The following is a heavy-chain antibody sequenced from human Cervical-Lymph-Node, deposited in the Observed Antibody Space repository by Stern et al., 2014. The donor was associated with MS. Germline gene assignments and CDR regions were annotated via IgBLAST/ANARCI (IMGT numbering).Heavy chain of an antibody. J-gene: IGHJ4*02. CDR2: ISAYNGNR. D-gene: IGHD6-13*01. CDR1: GYTFTSYG. CDR3: ARGTAASGTLGFDH. V-gene: IGHV1-18*01. Sequence: VQLVQSGAEVKKPGASVKVSCKASGYTFTSYGISWVRQAPGRGLEWMGWISAYNGNRRYAQKLQGRVTISTDTYTSTAYMELRSLRSDDTAVYYCARGTAASGTLGFDHWGQGTLVTVSS.